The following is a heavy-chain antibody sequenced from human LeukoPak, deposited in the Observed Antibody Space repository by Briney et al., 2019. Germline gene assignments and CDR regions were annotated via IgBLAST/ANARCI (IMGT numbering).Heavy chain of an antibody. Sequence: GGSLRLSCAASGFTFSSYGMHWVRQAPGKGLEWVAFIRYDGSNKYYADSVKGRFTISRDNSKNILYLQMNSLRAEDTAMYYCARDWMLFHRPDYWGQGTLVTVSS. CDR2: IRYDGSNK. J-gene: IGHJ4*02. CDR1: GFTFSSYG. CDR3: ARDWMLFHRPDY. D-gene: IGHD2-21*01. V-gene: IGHV3-30*02.